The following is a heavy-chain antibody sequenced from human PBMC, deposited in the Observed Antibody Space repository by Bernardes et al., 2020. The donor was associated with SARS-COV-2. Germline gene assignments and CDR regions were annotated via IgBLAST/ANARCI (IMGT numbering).Heavy chain of an antibody. CDR2: INPNSGGT. CDR3: ARDRRYCSSTSCYSG. J-gene: IGHJ4*02. D-gene: IGHD2-2*01. Sequence: ASVKVSCKASGYTFTGYYMHWVRQAPGQGLEWMGWINPNSGGTNYAQKFQGRVTMTRDTSISTAYMELSRLRSDDTAVYYCARDRRYCSSTSCYSGWGQGTLVTVSS. CDR1: GYTFTGYY. V-gene: IGHV1-2*02.